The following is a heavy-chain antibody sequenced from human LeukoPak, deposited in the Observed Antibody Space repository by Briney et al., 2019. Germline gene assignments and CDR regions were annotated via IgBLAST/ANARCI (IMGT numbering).Heavy chain of an antibody. CDR3: ARALYWFDP. J-gene: IGHJ5*02. CDR2: ICYSGNT. V-gene: IGHV4-30-4*01. Sequence: SQTLSLTCSVSGGSISSANYCWSWIRQPPAKGLEWIGYICYSGNTYYNPSLKSRVTISIDTSKNQFSLNLTSVTAADTAVYYCARALYWFDPWGQGTLVTVSS. CDR1: GGSISSANYC.